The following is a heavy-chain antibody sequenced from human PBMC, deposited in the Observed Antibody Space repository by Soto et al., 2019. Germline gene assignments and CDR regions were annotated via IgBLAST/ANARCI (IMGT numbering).Heavy chain of an antibody. CDR3: ARDRSLLSGYYDGMDV. CDR1: GFTFSSYW. D-gene: IGHD3-22*01. V-gene: IGHV3-7*03. CDR2: IKQDGSEK. J-gene: IGHJ6*02. Sequence: LRLSCAASGFTFSSYWMSWVRQSPWKGLEWVANIKQDGSEKYYVDSVKGRFTISRDNAKNSLYLQMNSLRAEDTAVYYCARDRSLLSGYYDGMDVWGQGTTVTVSS.